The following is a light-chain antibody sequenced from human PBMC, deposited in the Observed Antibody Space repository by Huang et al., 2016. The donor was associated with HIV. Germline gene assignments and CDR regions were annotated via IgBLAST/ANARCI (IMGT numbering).Light chain of an antibody. Sequence: DVVLTQSPLSLPVTLGQPASISCKSSHSLLHSDGNTYLNWFLQRPGQPPRRLMYKVSNRDFGVPARFSGSGSGADFTLTISRVEADDIGVYYCMQGTHWPQTFGQGTKVEVK. CDR1: HSLLHSDGNTY. J-gene: IGKJ1*01. CDR2: KVS. V-gene: IGKV2-30*02. CDR3: MQGTHWPQT.